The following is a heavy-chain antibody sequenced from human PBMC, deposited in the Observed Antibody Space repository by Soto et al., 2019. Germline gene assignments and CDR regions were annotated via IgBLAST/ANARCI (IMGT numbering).Heavy chain of an antibody. CDR2: IGGSGADT. V-gene: IGHV3-23*01. CDR1: GFTFSSYA. D-gene: IGHD5-12*01. CDR3: AKGGYTGYDYVYFDY. Sequence: EVPLLESGGGLLQPGESLRLSCSASGFTFSSYAMTWVRQAPGKGLEWVSSIGGSGADTYNADSVKGRFTISRDNSKNTLYLEMNSLRAEDTAVYYCAKGGYTGYDYVYFDYWGQGTLVTVSS. J-gene: IGHJ4*02.